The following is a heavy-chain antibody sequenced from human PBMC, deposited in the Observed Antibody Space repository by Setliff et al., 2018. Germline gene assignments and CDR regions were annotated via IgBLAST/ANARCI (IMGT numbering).Heavy chain of an antibody. CDR1: GYTFTSYA. CDR3: ARAGNTAMGGDY. Sequence: ASVKVSCKASGYTFTSYAISWVRQAPGQGLEWMGGIIPILGIANYAQKFQGRVTITADKSTSTAYMELSSLRSEDTAVYYCARAGNTAMGGDYWGQGTLVTVSS. CDR2: IIPILGIA. D-gene: IGHD5-18*01. V-gene: IGHV1-69*10. J-gene: IGHJ4*02.